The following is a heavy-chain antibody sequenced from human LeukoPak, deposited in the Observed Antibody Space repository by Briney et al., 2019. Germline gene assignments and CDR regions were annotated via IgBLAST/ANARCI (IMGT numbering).Heavy chain of an antibody. V-gene: IGHV1-69*13. CDR2: IIPIFGTA. J-gene: IGHJ4*02. CDR1: GGTFSSYA. D-gene: IGHD3-3*01. CDR3: ARGSLEWLFIEFDY. Sequence: SVKVSCRASGGTFSSYAISWVRQAPGQGLEWMGGIIPIFGTANYAQKFQGRVTITADESTSTAYMELSSLRSEDTAVYYCARGSLEWLFIEFDYWGQGTLVTVSS.